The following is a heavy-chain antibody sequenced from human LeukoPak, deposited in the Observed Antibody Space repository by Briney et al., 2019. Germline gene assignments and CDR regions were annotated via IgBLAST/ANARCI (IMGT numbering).Heavy chain of an antibody. V-gene: IGHV3-21*01. CDR3: ASEVICSSTSRYPD. CDR1: GFTFSSYS. D-gene: IGHD2-2*01. Sequence: GGSLRLSCAASGFTFSSYSMNWVRQAPGKGLEWVSSISSSSSYIYYADSVKGRFTISRDNAKNSLYLQMNSLRAEDTAVYYCASEVICSSTSRYPDWGQGTTVTVSS. CDR2: ISSSSSYI. J-gene: IGHJ6*02.